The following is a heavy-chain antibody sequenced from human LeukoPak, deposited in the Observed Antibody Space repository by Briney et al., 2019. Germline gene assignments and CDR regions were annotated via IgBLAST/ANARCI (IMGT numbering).Heavy chain of an antibody. CDR3: AGSPHSNWFDP. CDR1: GGSISSYY. CDR2: IYYSGST. Sequence: PSETLSLTCTVSGGSISSYYWSWIRQPPGKGLEWIGYIYYSGSTYYNPSLKSRVTISVDTSKNQFSLKLSSVTAADTAVYYCAGSPHSNWFDPWGQGTLVTVSS. D-gene: IGHD1-26*01. V-gene: IGHV4-59*08. J-gene: IGHJ5*02.